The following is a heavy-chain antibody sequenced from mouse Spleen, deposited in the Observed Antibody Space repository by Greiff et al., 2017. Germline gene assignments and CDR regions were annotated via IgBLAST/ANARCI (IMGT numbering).Heavy chain of an antibody. CDR2: FYPGSGSI. J-gene: IGHJ2*01. V-gene: IGHV1-62-2*01. CDR3: ARHEEVDYYGPYYFDY. D-gene: IGHD1-2*01. Sequence: QVQLKQSGAELVKPGASVKLSCKASGYTFTEYTIHWVKQRSGQGLEWIGWFYPGSGSIKYNEKFKDKATLTADKSSSTVYMELSRLTSEDSAVYFCARHEEVDYYGPYYFDYWGQGTTLTVSS. CDR1: GYTFTEYT.